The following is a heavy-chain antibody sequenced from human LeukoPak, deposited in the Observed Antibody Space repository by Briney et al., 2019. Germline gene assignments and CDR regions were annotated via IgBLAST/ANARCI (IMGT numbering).Heavy chain of an antibody. V-gene: IGHV3-23*01. Sequence: GGSLRLSCAASGFTFSSNAMSWVRQAPGKGLEWVAAISGSGSTTDYADSVKGRFTISRDNSKNTLYLQMNSLRAEDTAVYYCAADPDHIVGATSADYWGQGTLVTVSS. CDR1: GFTFSSNA. CDR3: AADPDHIVGATSADY. J-gene: IGHJ4*02. CDR2: ISGSGSTT. D-gene: IGHD1-26*01.